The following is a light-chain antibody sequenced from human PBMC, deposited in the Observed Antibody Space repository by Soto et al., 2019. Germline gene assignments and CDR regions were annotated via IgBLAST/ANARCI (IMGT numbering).Light chain of an antibody. Sequence: QSALTQPASVSGSPGQSIPISCTGTSSDVGSYNLVSWCQQHPGKAPKLMIYEGSKRPSGVSNRFSGSKSGNTASLTISGLQAEDEADYYCCSYAGSGTWVFGGGTKLTVL. J-gene: IGLJ3*02. CDR2: EGS. V-gene: IGLV2-23*01. CDR3: CSYAGSGTWV. CDR1: SSDVGSYNL.